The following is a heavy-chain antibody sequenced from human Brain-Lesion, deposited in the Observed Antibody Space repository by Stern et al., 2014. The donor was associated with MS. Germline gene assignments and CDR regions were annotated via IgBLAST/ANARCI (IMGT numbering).Heavy chain of an antibody. Sequence: VQLVESGAEVKKPGASVKGSCKTSGYIFTGYYIHWVRQAPGQGLEWIAWINPNTVGTKYAQKFQGRVTMSRDTSISTAYVELSSLTSDDTAVYYCARDQRGITIFGVVTDYYYLGMDVWGQGTTVTVSS. CDR2: INPNTVGT. CDR3: ARDQRGITIFGVVTDYYYLGMDV. J-gene: IGHJ6*02. D-gene: IGHD3-3*01. V-gene: IGHV1-2*02. CDR1: GYIFTGYY.